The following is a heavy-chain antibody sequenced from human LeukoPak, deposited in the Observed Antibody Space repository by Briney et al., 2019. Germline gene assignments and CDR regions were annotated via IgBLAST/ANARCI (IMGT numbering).Heavy chain of an antibody. CDR1: GFTVSSNY. CDR2: IYSGGST. D-gene: IGHD1/OR15-1a*01. J-gene: IGHJ6*03. CDR3: AKEGGAQQRYYYYYMDV. V-gene: IGHV3-66*01. Sequence: GGSLRLSCAASGFTVSSNYMSWVRQAPGKGLEWVSVIYSGGSTYYADSVKGRFTISRDNSKNTLYLQMNSLRAEDTAVYYCAKEGGAQQRYYYYYMDVWGKGTTVTVSS.